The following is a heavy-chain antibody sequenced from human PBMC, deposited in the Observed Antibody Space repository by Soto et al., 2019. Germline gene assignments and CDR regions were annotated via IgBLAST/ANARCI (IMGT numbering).Heavy chain of an antibody. D-gene: IGHD1-7*01. V-gene: IGHV3-23*01. Sequence: EVQLLESGGGLVQPGGSLRLSCAASGFTFSTYGMNWVRQAPGKGLEWVSTISGGASRSDYADSMKGRFTISRDNSNNTLYLQMDSLRVEDTAIYYCARDGWNYGGPHWFDPWGQGTLVTVSS. CDR1: GFTFSTYG. J-gene: IGHJ5*02. CDR2: ISGGASRS. CDR3: ARDGWNYGGPHWFDP.